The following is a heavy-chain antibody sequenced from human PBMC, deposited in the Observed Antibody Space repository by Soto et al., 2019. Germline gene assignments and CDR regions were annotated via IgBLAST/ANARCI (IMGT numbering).Heavy chain of an antibody. CDR2: IGTAGDT. V-gene: IGHV3-13*01. CDR3: ARADEYSSSPGSLYYYGMDV. CDR1: GFTFSSYD. J-gene: IGHJ6*02. D-gene: IGHD6-6*01. Sequence: EVQLVESGGGLVKPGGSLRLSCAASGFTFSSYDMHWVRQATGKCLEWVSAIGTAGDTYYPGSVKGRFTISRENAKNSLYLQMNSLRAGDTAVYYCARADEYSSSPGSLYYYGMDVWGQGTTVTVSS.